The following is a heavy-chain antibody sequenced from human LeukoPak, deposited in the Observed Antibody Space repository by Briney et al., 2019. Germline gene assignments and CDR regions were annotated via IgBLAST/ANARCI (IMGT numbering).Heavy chain of an antibody. D-gene: IGHD2-8*01. V-gene: IGHV3-23*01. CDR2: ISGRGGST. J-gene: IGHJ4*02. Sequence: GGSLRLSCAASGFTFSSYVMSWVRQAPGKGLEWVSGISGRGGSTDYADSVKGRFTISRDNSKNTLFLQMNSLRADDTAVYYCAKTYGLDFDYWGQGTLVTVSS. CDR1: GFTFSSYV. CDR3: AKTYGLDFDY.